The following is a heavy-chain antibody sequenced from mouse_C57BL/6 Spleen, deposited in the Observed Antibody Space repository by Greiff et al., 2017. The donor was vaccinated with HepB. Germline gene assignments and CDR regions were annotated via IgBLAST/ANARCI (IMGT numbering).Heavy chain of an antibody. Sequence: VQLKESGPELVKPGASVKISCKASGYSFTGYYMNWVKQSPQKSLEWIGEINPSTGGTTYNQKFKAKATLTVDKSSSTAYMQLKSLTSEDSAVYYCARWKSYGSSYEGYWGQGTTLTVSS. J-gene: IGHJ2*01. CDR2: INPSTGGT. CDR3: ARWKSYGSSYEGY. D-gene: IGHD1-1*01. CDR1: GYSFTGYY. V-gene: IGHV1-42*01.